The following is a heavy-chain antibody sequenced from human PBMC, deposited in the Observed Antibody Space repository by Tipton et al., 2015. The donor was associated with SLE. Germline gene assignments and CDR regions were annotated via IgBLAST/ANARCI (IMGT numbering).Heavy chain of an antibody. CDR2: ISGSSSYI. V-gene: IGHV3-21*01. J-gene: IGHJ6*03. CDR1: GFTFSYFT. CDR3: ARDGSLYDFWSGYYHYYYYLDF. D-gene: IGHD3-3*01. Sequence: SLRLSCAASGFTFSYFTLNWVRLAPGKGLEWVSSISGSSSYIYYADSVKGRFTISRDNAKKSLYLQMNSLRDEDTAVYYCARDGSLYDFWSGYYHYYYYLDFWGKGTPVTVSS.